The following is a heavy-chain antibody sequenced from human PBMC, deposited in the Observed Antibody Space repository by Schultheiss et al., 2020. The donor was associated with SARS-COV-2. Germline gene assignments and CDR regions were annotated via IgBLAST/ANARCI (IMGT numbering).Heavy chain of an antibody. CDR2: IYSGGST. Sequence: GGSLRLSCAASGFTFSSNYMSWVRQAPGKGLEWVSVIYSGGSTYYADSVKGRFTISRDNSKNSLYLQMNSLRAEDTAVYYCARGSGPSRFHPVWGQGTTVTVSS. J-gene: IGHJ6*02. V-gene: IGHV3-66*01. CDR3: ARGSGPSRFHPV. CDR1: GFTFSSNY.